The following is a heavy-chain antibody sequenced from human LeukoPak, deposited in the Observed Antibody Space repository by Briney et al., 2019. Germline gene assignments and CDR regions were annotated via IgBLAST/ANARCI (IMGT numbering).Heavy chain of an antibody. V-gene: IGHV3-64D*06. J-gene: IGHJ4*02. Sequence: GGSLRLSCSASGFSFRSYVMHWVRQAPGKGLDYVSAISTNGDSTYYADSVKGRFTISRDNSKNTLYLQMSSLRAEDTAVYYCARGRRIAAAGLYYFDYWGQGTLVTVSS. CDR2: ISTNGDST. CDR3: ARGRRIAAAGLYYFDY. CDR1: GFSFRSYV. D-gene: IGHD6-13*01.